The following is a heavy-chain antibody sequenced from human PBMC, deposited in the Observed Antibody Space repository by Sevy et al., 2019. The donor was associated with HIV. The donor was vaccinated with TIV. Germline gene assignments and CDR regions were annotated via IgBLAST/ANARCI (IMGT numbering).Heavy chain of an antibody. V-gene: IGHV3-53*01. D-gene: IGHD5-12*01. J-gene: IGHJ4*02. CDR2: IYSGGNT. Sequence: GGSLRLSCAASGFTVSSNYMSWVRQAPGKGLEWVSPIYSGGNTYYADSVKGRFTISRDNSKNTVYLQMNSLRSEDTAVYYCARETVSRYDHWGQGTLVTVSS. CDR1: GFTVSSNY. CDR3: ARETVSRYDH.